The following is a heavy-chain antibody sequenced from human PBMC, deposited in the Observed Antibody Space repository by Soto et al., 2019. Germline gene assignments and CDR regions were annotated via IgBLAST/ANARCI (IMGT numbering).Heavy chain of an antibody. CDR3: ARANVDTAMVPMDV. D-gene: IGHD5-18*01. Sequence: ASVMVSCKASGYTFTSYGISWVRQAPGQGLEWMGWISAYNGNTNYAQKLQGRVTMTTDTSTSTAYMELRSLRSDDTAVYYCARANVDTAMVPMDVWGQGTTVTVSS. CDR2: ISAYNGNT. V-gene: IGHV1-18*04. CDR1: GYTFTSYG. J-gene: IGHJ6*02.